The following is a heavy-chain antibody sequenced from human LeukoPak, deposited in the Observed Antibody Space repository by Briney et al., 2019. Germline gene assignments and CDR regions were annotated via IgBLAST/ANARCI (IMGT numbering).Heavy chain of an antibody. CDR1: GFTFSSYA. Sequence: GGSLRLSCAASGFTFSSYAMSWVRQAPGKGLEWVGFIRSKAYGGTTEYAASVKGRFTISRDDSKSIAYLQMNSLKTEDTAVYYCTRDRQQLGNYFDYWGQGTLVTVSS. D-gene: IGHD6-13*01. V-gene: IGHV3-49*04. CDR2: IRSKAYGGTT. J-gene: IGHJ4*02. CDR3: TRDRQQLGNYFDY.